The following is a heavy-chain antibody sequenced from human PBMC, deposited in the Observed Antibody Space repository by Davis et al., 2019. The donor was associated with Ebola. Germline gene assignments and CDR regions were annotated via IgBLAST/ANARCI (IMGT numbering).Heavy chain of an antibody. D-gene: IGHD2-21*02. V-gene: IGHV3-7*01. J-gene: IGHJ4*02. CDR2: IKPDGSEK. CDR1: GLTFSNCW. CDR3: AKIASTVVTTDEDY. Sequence: PGGSLRLSCVVSGLTFSNCWMSWVRQAPGKGLEWVANIKPDGSEKYYVDSVKGRFTISSDNFQNTLYLQMNSLRAEDTAVYYCAKIASTVVTTDEDYWGQGTLVTVSS.